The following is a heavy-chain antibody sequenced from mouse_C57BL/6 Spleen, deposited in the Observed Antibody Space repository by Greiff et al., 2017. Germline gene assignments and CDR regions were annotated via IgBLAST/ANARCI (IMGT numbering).Heavy chain of an antibody. V-gene: IGHV5-6*01. J-gene: IGHJ2*01. D-gene: IGHD4-1*01. Sequence: EVQLVESGGDLVKPGGSLKLSCAASGFTFSSSGMSWVRQTPDKRLEWVATISSGGSYTYSPDSVKGRFTISRDNAKNTLYLQMSTLKSEDTAMYYCAKLGRRYFDYWGQGTTLTVSS. CDR1: GFTFSSSG. CDR2: ISSGGSYT. CDR3: AKLGRRYFDY.